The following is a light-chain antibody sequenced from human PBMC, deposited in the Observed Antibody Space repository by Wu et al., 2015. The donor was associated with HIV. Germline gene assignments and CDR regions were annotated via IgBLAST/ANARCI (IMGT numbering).Light chain of an antibody. CDR1: QTISSNF. CDR2: AAS. Sequence: EVVLTQSPGTLSLSPGERATLSCRASQTISSNFLAWYQQKPGQAPSLLIFAASARATGIPDRFSGSGSGTDFTLTISRLEPEDFAVYYCQQYDVSPLTFGGGTKVEIK. CDR3: QQYDVSPLT. V-gene: IGKV3-20*01. J-gene: IGKJ4*01.